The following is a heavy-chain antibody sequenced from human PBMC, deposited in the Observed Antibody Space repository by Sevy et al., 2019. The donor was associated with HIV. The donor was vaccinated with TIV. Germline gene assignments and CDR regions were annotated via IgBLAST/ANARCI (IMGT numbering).Heavy chain of an antibody. D-gene: IGHD5-18*01. V-gene: IGHV1-2*02. Sequence: ASVKVSCKASGYTFTGDYMHWVRQTPGQGLEWMGWINPKRGDTKSAQRFQGRVTMTRDTSISTAYMELSRLRSDDTAVYYCARAGTLYSGYTYGSIAFWGQGTLVTVSS. J-gene: IGHJ4*02. CDR2: INPKRGDT. CDR3: ARAGTLYSGYTYGSIAF. CDR1: GYTFTGDY.